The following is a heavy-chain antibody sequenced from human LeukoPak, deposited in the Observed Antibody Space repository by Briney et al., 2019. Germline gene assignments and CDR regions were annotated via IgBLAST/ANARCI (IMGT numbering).Heavy chain of an antibody. Sequence: PGGSLRLSCAASGFTFSSYAMHWVRQAPGKGLEWVAVISYDGSTKYYADSVKGRFTISRDNSNNTLYLQMNSLRAEDTAVYYCAKAHILTGYYRDYYYYMDVWGKGTTVTISS. V-gene: IGHV3-30*04. CDR3: AKAHILTGYYRDYYYYMDV. CDR2: ISYDGSTK. J-gene: IGHJ6*03. D-gene: IGHD3-9*01. CDR1: GFTFSSYA.